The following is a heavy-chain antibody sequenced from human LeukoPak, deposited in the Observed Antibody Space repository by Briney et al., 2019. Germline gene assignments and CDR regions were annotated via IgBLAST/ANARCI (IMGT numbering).Heavy chain of an antibody. J-gene: IGHJ6*02. CDR1: GFTFSGYT. CDR2: ISSSSSYI. Sequence: GGSLRLSCAAFGFTFSGYTMNWVRQAPGKGLEWVSSISSSSSYIDYTESVKGRFTISRDKAKNSLYLQMNSLRAEDTAVYYCARDGADCSSTRCYENYYYYGMDVWGQGTTVTVSS. CDR3: ARDGADCSSTRCYENYYYYGMDV. D-gene: IGHD2-2*01. V-gene: IGHV3-21*01.